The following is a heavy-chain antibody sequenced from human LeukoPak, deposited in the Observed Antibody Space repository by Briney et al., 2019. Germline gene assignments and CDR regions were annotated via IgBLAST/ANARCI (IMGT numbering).Heavy chain of an antibody. CDR3: ARRNYGSGSYYLRGVLYYFDY. V-gene: IGHV4-39*07. CDR1: GGSISSSSYY. CDR2: IYYSGST. Sequence: PSETLSLTCTVSGGSISSSSYYWGWIRQPPGKGLEWIGTIYYSGSTYYNPSLKSRVTISVDTSKNQFSLKLSSVTAADTAVYYCARRNYGSGSYYLRGVLYYFDYWGQGTLVTVSS. D-gene: IGHD3-10*01. J-gene: IGHJ4*02.